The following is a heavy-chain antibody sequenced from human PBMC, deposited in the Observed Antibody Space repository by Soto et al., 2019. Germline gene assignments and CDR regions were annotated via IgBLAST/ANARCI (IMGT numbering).Heavy chain of an antibody. Sequence: QLQLQESGPGLVKPSETLSLTCSVSGGSIDSSVFYWVWIRQPPGEGLELIGSTHYRRTTYYNSSLRSRVTLPVDTSNNQFSLRLSSVTAADTAVYYCGRHGHWAPLDDWGQGTLVTVSS. D-gene: IGHD3-16*01. CDR3: GRHGHWAPLDD. CDR2: THYRRTT. V-gene: IGHV4-39*01. CDR1: GGSIDSSVFY. J-gene: IGHJ4*02.